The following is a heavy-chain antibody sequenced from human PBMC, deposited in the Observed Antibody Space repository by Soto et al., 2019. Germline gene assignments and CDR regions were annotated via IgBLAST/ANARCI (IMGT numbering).Heavy chain of an antibody. CDR3: ARDGGGTHSGGPYYYFLGLDV. CDR2: ISSGSTYT. D-gene: IGHD1-26*01. CDR1: GFAFSDHF. J-gene: IGHJ6*02. Sequence: KPGGSLRLSCAASGFAFSDHFMTWIRQAPGKGLEWISYISSGSTYTKYADSVKGRITISRDDAKNSLYLQMHSLRAEDTAVYYCARDGGGTHSGGPYYYFLGLDVWGQGTAVTVSS. V-gene: IGHV3-11*06.